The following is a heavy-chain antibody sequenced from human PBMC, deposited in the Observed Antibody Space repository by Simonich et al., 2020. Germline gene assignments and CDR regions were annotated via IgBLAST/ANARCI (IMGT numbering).Heavy chain of an antibody. D-gene: IGHD6-13*01. CDR2: IYHGGST. J-gene: IGHJ6*02. Sequence: QVQLQESGPGLVKPSETLSLTCAVSGYSISSGYYWGWIQRPPGKGLEWIGGIYHGGSTYYNPSLKSRVTISGDTSKNQFSLKRSSVTAADTAVYYCARVGYSNYYNYGMDVWGQGTTVTVSS. V-gene: IGHV4-38-2*01. CDR1: GYSISSGYY. CDR3: ARVGYSNYYNYGMDV.